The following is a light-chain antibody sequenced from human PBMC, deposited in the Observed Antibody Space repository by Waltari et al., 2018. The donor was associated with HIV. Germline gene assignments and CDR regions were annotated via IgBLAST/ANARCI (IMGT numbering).Light chain of an antibody. J-gene: IGLJ2*01. CDR3: AAWDDSLIGVI. CDR1: SSNIGSHS. V-gene: IGLV1-44*01. CDR2: TND. Sequence: QSVLTQPPSASGTPGQRVTLPCSGSSSNIGSHSVHWYQQLPGTAPKLLIYTNDQRPSGVPDRFSGSKSGTSASLAITGLQSKDEADYYCAAWDDSLIGVIFGGGTKLTVL.